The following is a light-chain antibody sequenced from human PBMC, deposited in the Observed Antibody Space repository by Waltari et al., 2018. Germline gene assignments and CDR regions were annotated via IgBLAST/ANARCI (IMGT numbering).Light chain of an antibody. CDR1: RTINTY. V-gene: IGKV1-39*01. Sequence: DIEMTQSPPSLSASVGDRIIITCRASRTINTYLNWYQQQPGKAPKLLIHDATTLKTGVSPRFGASGSGTHFSLIISSLQDEDFATYFCQQSYSIPYTFGQGTKVDIK. J-gene: IGKJ2*01. CDR2: DAT. CDR3: QQSYSIPYT.